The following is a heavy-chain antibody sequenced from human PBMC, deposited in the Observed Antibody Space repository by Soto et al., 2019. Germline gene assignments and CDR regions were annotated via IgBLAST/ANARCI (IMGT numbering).Heavy chain of an antibody. CDR3: ASIYDSSGYYYGNNWFDP. CDR2: IYDSGST. Sequence: PSETLSLTCAVSGGSVTSSDCWSWVRPPPGKGLEWIGYIYDSGSTHYNPSLKSRVTISVDKSKNQFSLKLSSVTAADTAVYYCASIYDSSGYYYGNNWFDPWGQGTLVTVSS. CDR1: GGSVTSSDC. J-gene: IGHJ5*02. D-gene: IGHD3-22*01. V-gene: IGHV4-4*02.